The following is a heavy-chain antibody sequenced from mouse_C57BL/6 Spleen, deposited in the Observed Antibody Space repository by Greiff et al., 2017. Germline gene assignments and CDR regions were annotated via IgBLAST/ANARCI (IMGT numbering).Heavy chain of an antibody. CDR2: INRAGGST. D-gene: IGHD2-4*01. Sequence: EVKLVESGGGLVQPGESLKLSCESNEYAFPSHYMSWVRKTPEQRLELVAAINRAGGSTYYPDTMERRFTISRDSTRKTLYLQMSSLRSEDTALYYGARQGICYDYDGFAYWGQGTLVTVSA. CDR3: ARQGICYDYDGFAY. J-gene: IGHJ3*01. V-gene: IGHV5-2*01. CDR1: EYAFPSHY.